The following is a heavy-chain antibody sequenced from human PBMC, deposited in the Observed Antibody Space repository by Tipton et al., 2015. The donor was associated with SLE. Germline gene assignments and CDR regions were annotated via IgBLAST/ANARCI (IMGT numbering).Heavy chain of an antibody. V-gene: IGHV4-59*01. D-gene: IGHD2-15*01. CDR1: GGSISHFY. Sequence: TLSLTCSVSGGSISHFYWSWIRQPPGKGLEWIAYIYYSGTTNYNPSLKSRVSISVDTSKNHFSLNLYSVTAADTAVYFCARSRGLGSCSGDNCYDYYFGMDVWGQGTTVTVSS. J-gene: IGHJ6*02. CDR2: IYYSGTT. CDR3: ARSRGLGSCSGDNCYDYYFGMDV.